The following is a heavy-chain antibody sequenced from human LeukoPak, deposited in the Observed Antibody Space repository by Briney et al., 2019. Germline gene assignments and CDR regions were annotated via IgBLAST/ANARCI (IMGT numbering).Heavy chain of an antibody. J-gene: IGHJ4*02. CDR3: AKGTTVTTTHTPDY. CDR2: ISGSGGST. Sequence: PGGSLRLSCAASGFTFSSYAMSWVRQAPGKGLEWVSAISGSGGSTYYADSVKGRFTISRDNSKNTLYLQMNSLRAEDTAVYYCAKGTTVTTTHTPDYWGQGTLVTVSS. CDR1: GFTFSSYA. D-gene: IGHD4-4*01. V-gene: IGHV3-23*01.